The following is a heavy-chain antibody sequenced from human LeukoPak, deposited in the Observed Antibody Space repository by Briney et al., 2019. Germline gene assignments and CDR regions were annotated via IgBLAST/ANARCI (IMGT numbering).Heavy chain of an antibody. V-gene: IGHV3-49*04. CDR1: GFTFGNYA. Sequence: GGSLRLSCTASGFTFGNYAMTWVRQAPGKGLEWVGFIRSTAYGGTTEYAASVKGRFTISRDDSKSIAYLQMNSLKTEDTAVYYCTRDSDNYYGSGSYVDYWGQGTLVTVSS. CDR2: IRSTAYGGTT. CDR3: TRDSDNYYGSGSYVDY. D-gene: IGHD3-10*01. J-gene: IGHJ4*02.